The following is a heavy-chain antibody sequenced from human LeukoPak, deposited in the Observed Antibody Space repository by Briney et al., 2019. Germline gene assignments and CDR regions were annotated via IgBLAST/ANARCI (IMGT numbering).Heavy chain of an antibody. D-gene: IGHD5-18*01. Sequence: GGSLRLSCSASGFTFSSYALSWVRQAPGRGLEWVSAISGSGGSAYYADSVKGRFTISRDNSKNTLYLQMNSLRAEDTALYYCAKGRYNYDYWGQGTLVTVSS. CDR3: AKGRYNYDY. J-gene: IGHJ4*02. CDR1: GFTFSSYA. CDR2: ISGSGGSA. V-gene: IGHV3-23*01.